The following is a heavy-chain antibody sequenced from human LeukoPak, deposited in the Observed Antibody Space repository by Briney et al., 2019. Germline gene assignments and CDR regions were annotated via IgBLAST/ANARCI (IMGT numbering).Heavy chain of an antibody. D-gene: IGHD6-6*01. V-gene: IGHV3-21*01. J-gene: IGHJ3*02. Sequence: GGSLRLSCAASGFTFSSYSMNWVCQAPGKGLEWVSSISSSSSYIYYADSVKGRFTISRDNAKNSLYLQMNSLRAEDTAVYYCARDREAYSSSSDDAFDIWGQGTMVTVSS. CDR1: GFTFSSYS. CDR3: ARDREAYSSSSDDAFDI. CDR2: ISSSSSYI.